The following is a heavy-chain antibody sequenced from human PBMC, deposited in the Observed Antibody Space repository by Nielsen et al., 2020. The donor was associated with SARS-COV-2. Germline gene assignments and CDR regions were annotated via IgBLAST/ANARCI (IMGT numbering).Heavy chain of an antibody. CDR3: ASGWYMTYYYYMDV. J-gene: IGHJ6*03. D-gene: IGHD6-19*01. V-gene: IGHV4-30-2*02. CDR2: IYHSGST. CDR1: GDSISSGGYS. Sequence: SETLSLTCTVSGDSISSGGYSWSWIRQPPGKGLEWIGYIYHSGSTYYNPSLRSRVTMSVDTSKNQFSLKLTSVTPADTAEYFCASGWYMTYYYYMDVWGKGTTVTVSS.